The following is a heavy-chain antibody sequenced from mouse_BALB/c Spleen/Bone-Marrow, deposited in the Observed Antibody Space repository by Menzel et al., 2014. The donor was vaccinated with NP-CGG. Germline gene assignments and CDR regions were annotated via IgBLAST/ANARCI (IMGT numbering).Heavy chain of an antibody. V-gene: IGHV2-9*02. CDR2: IWAGGST. CDR1: GLSLTNYG. Sequence: VNLVESGPGLVSPSRSLSITCTVSGLSLTNYGVHWVRQPPGKGLEWLGVIWAGGSTNYNSALMPRLSISKDNSKSQVFLKMISLQTDDTAMYYCARVTSSAVGAMDYWGQGTSVTVSS. CDR3: ARVTSSAVGAMDY. D-gene: IGHD3-2*02. J-gene: IGHJ4*01.